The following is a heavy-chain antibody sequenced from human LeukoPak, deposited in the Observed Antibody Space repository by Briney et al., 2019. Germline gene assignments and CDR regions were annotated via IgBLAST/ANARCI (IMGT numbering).Heavy chain of an antibody. V-gene: IGHV1-2*02. CDR3: ARDPLYCSGGSCYSTQLDY. Sequence: ASVKVSCKAPGYTFTGYYMHWVRQAPGQGLEWMGWINPNSGGTNYAQKFQGRVTMTRDTSISTAYMELSRLRSDDTAVYYCARDPLYCSGGSCYSTQLDYWGQGTLVTVSS. J-gene: IGHJ4*02. CDR2: INPNSGGT. CDR1: GYTFTGYY. D-gene: IGHD2-15*01.